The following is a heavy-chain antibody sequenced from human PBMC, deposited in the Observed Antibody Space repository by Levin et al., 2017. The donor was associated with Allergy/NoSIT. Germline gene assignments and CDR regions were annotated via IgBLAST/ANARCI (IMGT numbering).Heavy chain of an antibody. CDR3: AHSTKAAATIYYFDY. D-gene: IGHD6-13*01. CDR2: IFWDDDK. CDR1: GFSLSTSGVG. Sequence: SGPTLVKPTQTLTLTCAFSGFSLSTSGVGVGWIRQPPGKALEWLALIFWDDDKRYSPSLRSRLTITKDSSKNQVVLTMTNMDPGDTATHYCAHSTKAAATIYYFDYWGQGALVPVSS. J-gene: IGHJ4*02. V-gene: IGHV2-5*02.